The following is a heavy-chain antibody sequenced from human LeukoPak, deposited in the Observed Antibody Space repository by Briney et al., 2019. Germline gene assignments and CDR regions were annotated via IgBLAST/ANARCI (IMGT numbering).Heavy chain of an antibody. V-gene: IGHV3-23*01. CDR3: AKSRPHYSVSGVYYSLYDF. Sequence: PGGSLRLSCAASGFTFSSYAMNWVRQAPGKGLEWVSAISGSGDSTFYADSVKGRFTISRDNSKNTLYLQMNSLRAEDTAVHYCAKSRPHYSVSGVYYSLYDFWGQGTVVTVSS. CDR1: GFTFSSYA. CDR2: ISGSGDST. D-gene: IGHD3-22*01. J-gene: IGHJ4*02.